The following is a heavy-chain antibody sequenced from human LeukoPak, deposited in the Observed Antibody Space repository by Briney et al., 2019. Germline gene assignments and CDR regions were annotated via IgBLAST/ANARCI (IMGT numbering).Heavy chain of an antibody. CDR3: ARDTGSTAFDI. D-gene: IGHD2-2*01. Sequence: ASVKVSCKASGYTFTGYYMHWVRQAPGQGLEWMGWINTNTGNPTYAQGFTGRFVFSLDTSVSTAYLQISSLKAEDTAVYYCARDTGSTAFDIWGQGTMVTVSS. V-gene: IGHV7-4-1*02. CDR2: INTNTGNP. CDR1: GYTFTGYY. J-gene: IGHJ3*02.